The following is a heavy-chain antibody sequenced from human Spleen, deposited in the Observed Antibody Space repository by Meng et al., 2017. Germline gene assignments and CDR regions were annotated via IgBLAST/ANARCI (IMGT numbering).Heavy chain of an antibody. Sequence: GESLKISCAASGFPFSYYAMGWVRQAPGQGLELVSAISASGGSTYYADSVRGRFTVSRDNSKNTLYLQMNSLRAEDTAVYYCARSYYYDSSGLNDAFDIWGQGTMVTVSS. CDR1: GFPFSYYA. CDR2: ISASGGST. D-gene: IGHD3-22*01. J-gene: IGHJ3*02. V-gene: IGHV3-23*01. CDR3: ARSYYYDSSGLNDAFDI.